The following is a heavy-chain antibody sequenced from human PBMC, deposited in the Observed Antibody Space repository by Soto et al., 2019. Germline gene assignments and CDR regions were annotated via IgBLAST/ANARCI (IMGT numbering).Heavy chain of an antibody. J-gene: IGHJ6*02. CDR3: ARGREDIAVVQAAQGYYGMDV. Sequence: ASVKVSCKASGYTFTGYYMHWVRQAPGQGLEWMGWINPNSGGTNYAQKFQGRVTMTRDTSISTAYMELSRLRSDDTAVYYCARGREDIAVVQAAQGYYGMDVWGQGTTVTVSS. CDR2: INPNSGGT. V-gene: IGHV1-2*02. CDR1: GYTFTGYY. D-gene: IGHD2-2*01.